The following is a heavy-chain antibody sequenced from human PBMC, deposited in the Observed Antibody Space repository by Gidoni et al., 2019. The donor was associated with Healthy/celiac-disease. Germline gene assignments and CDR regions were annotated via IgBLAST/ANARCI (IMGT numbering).Heavy chain of an antibody. Sequence: QVQLQQWGAGLLKPSETLSLTCAVYGGSFSGYYWSWIRQPPGKGLEWIGEINHSGSTNYNPSLKSRVTISVDTSKNQFSLKLSSVTAADTAVYYCARYCSSTSCYAGRSYGMDVWGQGTTVTVSS. CDR3: ARYCSSTSCYAGRSYGMDV. J-gene: IGHJ6*02. V-gene: IGHV4-34*01. CDR1: GGSFSGYY. D-gene: IGHD2-2*01. CDR2: INHSGST.